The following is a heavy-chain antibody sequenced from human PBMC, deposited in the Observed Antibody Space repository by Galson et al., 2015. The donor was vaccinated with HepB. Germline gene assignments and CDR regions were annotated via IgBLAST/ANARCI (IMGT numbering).Heavy chain of an antibody. CDR3: ARVSERLAVGY. V-gene: IGHV3-48*02. CDR1: GFTFSSYS. D-gene: IGHD4-23*01. CDR2: ISSSSSTI. J-gene: IGHJ4*02. Sequence: SLRLSCAASGFTFSSYSMNWVRQAPGKGLEWVSYISSSSSTIYYADSVKGRFTISRDNAKNSLYLQMNNRRDEETAVYYCARVSERLAVGYWGQGTLVTVSS.